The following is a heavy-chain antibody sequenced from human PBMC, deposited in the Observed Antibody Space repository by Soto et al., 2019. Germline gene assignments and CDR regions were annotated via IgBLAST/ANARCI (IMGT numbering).Heavy chain of an antibody. Sequence: GESLKISCEGSGYSFTSYWIWWVRQMPGKGLEWMGIIYPGDPDTRYSPSFQGQVTISADKSISTAYLQWSSLKASDTAMYYCARQRGYRASNAFDIWGQGTMVTVSS. V-gene: IGHV5-51*01. CDR3: ARQRGYRASNAFDI. D-gene: IGHD4-4*01. J-gene: IGHJ3*02. CDR2: IYPGDPDT. CDR1: GYSFTSYW.